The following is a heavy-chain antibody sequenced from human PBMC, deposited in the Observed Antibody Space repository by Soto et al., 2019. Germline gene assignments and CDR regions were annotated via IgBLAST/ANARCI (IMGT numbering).Heavy chain of an antibody. CDR1: GGSLSSGDYY. CDR2: IYYSGST. CDR3: ARGEAYGDYDY. Sequence: SETLSLTCTVSGGSLSSGDYYWSWIRQPPGKGLEWIGYIYYSGSTYYNPSLKSRVTISVDTSKNQFSLKLSSVTAADTAVYYCARGEAYGDYDYWGQGTLVTVSS. J-gene: IGHJ4*02. V-gene: IGHV4-30-4*01. D-gene: IGHD4-17*01.